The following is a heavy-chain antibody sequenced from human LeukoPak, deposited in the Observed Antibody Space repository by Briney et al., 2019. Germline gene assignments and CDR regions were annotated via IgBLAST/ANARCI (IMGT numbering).Heavy chain of an antibody. V-gene: IGHV1-69*13. J-gene: IGHJ3*02. CDR3: ATNDCSTTSCYTTDAFHI. CDR2: IIPIFGTA. Sequence: SVKVSCKASGGTFSSYAISWVRQAPGQGLEWMGGIIPIFGTANYAQKFQGRVTITADESTSTAYMELSSLRSEDTAVYYCATNDCSTTSCYTTDAFHIWGQGTMVTVSS. D-gene: IGHD2-2*02. CDR1: GGTFSSYA.